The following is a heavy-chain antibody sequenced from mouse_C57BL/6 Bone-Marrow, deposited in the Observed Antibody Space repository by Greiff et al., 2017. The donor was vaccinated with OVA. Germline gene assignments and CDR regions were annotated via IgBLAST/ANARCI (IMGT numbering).Heavy chain of an antibody. CDR1: GYTFTDYE. Sequence: QVQLQQSGAELVRPGASVTLSCKASGYTFTDYEMHWVKQTPVHGLEWIGAIDPETGGTAYTQKFTGKAILTADKSSSTAYMELLSLTSEDSAVYYCTRGYSNYYAMDYWGQGTSVTVSS. J-gene: IGHJ4*01. V-gene: IGHV1-15*01. CDR3: TRGYSNYYAMDY. D-gene: IGHD2-5*01. CDR2: IDPETGGT.